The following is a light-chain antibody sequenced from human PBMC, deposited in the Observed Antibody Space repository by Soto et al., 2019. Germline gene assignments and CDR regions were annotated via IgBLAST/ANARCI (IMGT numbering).Light chain of an antibody. Sequence: EIVLTQSPGTLSLSPGERATLSCRASQIISNNYLAWYQQKPGQAPRLLVYGAYSRATGIPDRFSGSVSGTNFILTISRLDPEDFAVYYWHQYGSSRFTFGPGTKVDIK. J-gene: IGKJ3*01. CDR1: QIISNNY. CDR3: HQYGSSRFT. V-gene: IGKV3-20*01. CDR2: GAY.